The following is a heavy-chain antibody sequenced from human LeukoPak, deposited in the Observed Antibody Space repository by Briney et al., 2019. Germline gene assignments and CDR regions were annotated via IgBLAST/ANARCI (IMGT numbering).Heavy chain of an antibody. D-gene: IGHD5-18*01. Sequence: ASVKVSCKASGGTFSSYAISWVRQAPGQGLEWMGGIIPTFGTAKYAQKFQGRVTIIADESTSTAYMEVSSLRSEDTAVYYCARGTGYSYGWGYFDYWGQGTLVTVSS. V-gene: IGHV1-69*13. CDR1: GGTFSSYA. CDR2: IIPTFGTA. J-gene: IGHJ4*02. CDR3: ARGTGYSYGWGYFDY.